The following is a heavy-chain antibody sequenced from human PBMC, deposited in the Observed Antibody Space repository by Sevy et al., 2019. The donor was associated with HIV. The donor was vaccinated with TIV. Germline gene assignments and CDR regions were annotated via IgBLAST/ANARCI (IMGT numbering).Heavy chain of an antibody. CDR2: IYHSGST. J-gene: IGHJ5*02. CDR3: ARGGETPRGFDP. V-gene: IGHV4-4*02. CDR1: GGSISSVNW. D-gene: IGHD3-16*01. Sequence: SETLSLTCAVSGGSISSVNWWHWVRQPPGKGLEWIGEIYHSGSTNYNPSLKSRVTISVDNSKNQFSLKLSSVNAADTAWYYCARGGETPRGFDPWGQGSLVTVSS.